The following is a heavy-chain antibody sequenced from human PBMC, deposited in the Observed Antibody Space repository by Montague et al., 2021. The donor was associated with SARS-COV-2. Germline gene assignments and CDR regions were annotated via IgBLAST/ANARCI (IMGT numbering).Heavy chain of an antibody. CDR1: GFSVSSTH. V-gene: IGHV3-66*01. Sequence: SQRLSCAASGFSVSSTHMSWVRQAPGKGLEWVSSSHTGDSTYYADSVKGRFTFSRDISRNTVDLQMNGLRPEDTAAYYCARDKVSATTGGPGYYFDYWGQGALVTVSS. CDR2: SHTGDST. J-gene: IGHJ4*02. CDR3: ARDKVSATTGGPGYYFDY. D-gene: IGHD2-8*02.